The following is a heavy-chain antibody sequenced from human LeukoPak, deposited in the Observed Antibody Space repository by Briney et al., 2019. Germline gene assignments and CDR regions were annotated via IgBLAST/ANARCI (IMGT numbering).Heavy chain of an antibody. CDR2: MNPNSGNT. CDR3: AGGGADYYGSGSYRLDY. J-gene: IGHJ4*02. D-gene: IGHD3-10*01. V-gene: IGHV1-8*03. CDR1: GYTFTSYD. Sequence: ASVKVSCKASGYTFTSYDINWVRQATGQGLEWMGWMNPNSGNTGYAQKFQGRVTITRNTSISTAYMELSSLRSEDTAVYYCAGGGADYYGSGSYRLDYWGQGTLVTVSS.